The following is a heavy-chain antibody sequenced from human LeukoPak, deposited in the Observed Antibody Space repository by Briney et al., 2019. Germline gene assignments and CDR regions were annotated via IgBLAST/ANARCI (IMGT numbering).Heavy chain of an antibody. V-gene: IGHV3-23*01. CDR2: ISGSGGST. CDR1: GFTFSSYA. J-gene: IGHJ4*02. D-gene: IGHD2-2*01. Sequence: GGSLRLSCAASGFTFSSYAMSWVRQAPGKGLEWVSAISGSGGSTYYADSVKGRLTISRDNSKNTLYLQMNSLRAEDTAVYYCAKDLVVVPAANFDYWGQGTLVTVSS. CDR3: AKDLVVVPAANFDY.